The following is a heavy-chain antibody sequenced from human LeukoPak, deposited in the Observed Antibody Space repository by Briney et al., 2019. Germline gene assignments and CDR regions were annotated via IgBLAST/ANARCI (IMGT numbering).Heavy chain of an antibody. J-gene: IGHJ4*02. D-gene: IGHD3-10*01. CDR3: ARSPPVVRGVIRFSAKLDY. V-gene: IGHV4-39*07. Sequence: PSETLSLTCTVSGGSISSSSYYWSWTRQPPVKGLEWIGEINHSGSTNYNPSLKSRVTISVDTSKNQFSLKLSSVTAADTAVYYCARSPPVVRGVIRFSAKLDYWGQGTLVTVSS. CDR2: INHSGST. CDR1: GGSISSSSYY.